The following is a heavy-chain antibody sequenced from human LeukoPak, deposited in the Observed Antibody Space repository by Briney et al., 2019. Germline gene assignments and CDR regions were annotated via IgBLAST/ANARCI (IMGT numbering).Heavy chain of an antibody. CDR2: IRSSSSSYI. CDR3: ARDISMLRGVIGAFDI. D-gene: IGHD3-10*01. Sequence: PGGSLRLSCAASGFTFSTYTINWVRQAPGKGLEWVSSIRSSSSSYIYYADSVKGRFTISRDNAKNSLYLQMNSLRAEDTAVYYCARDISMLRGVIGAFDIWGQGTMVTVSS. CDR1: GFTFSTYT. V-gene: IGHV3-21*01. J-gene: IGHJ3*02.